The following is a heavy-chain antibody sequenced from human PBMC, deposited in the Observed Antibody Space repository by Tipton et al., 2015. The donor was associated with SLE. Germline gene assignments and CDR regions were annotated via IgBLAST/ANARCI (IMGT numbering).Heavy chain of an antibody. CDR2: INHSGST. J-gene: IGHJ3*02. CDR1: GGSFSGYY. V-gene: IGHV4-34*01. Sequence: LRLSCAVYGGSFSGYYWSWIRQPPGKGLEWIGEINHSGSTNYNPSLKSRVTISADTSKNQFSLKLSSVTAADSAVYYCASRKPALIWGQGTMVTVSS. CDR3: ASRKPALI. D-gene: IGHD2-2*01.